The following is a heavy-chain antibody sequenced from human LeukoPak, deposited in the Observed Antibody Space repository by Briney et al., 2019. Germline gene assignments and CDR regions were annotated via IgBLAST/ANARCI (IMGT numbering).Heavy chain of an antibody. J-gene: IGHJ4*02. CDR3: ASGPKGGGWPFDY. D-gene: IGHD6-19*01. V-gene: IGHV4-34*01. Sequence: SETLSLTCAVYGGSFSGYYWSWIRQPPGKGLEWIGEINHSGSTNYNPSLKSRVTISVDTSKNQFSLKLSSVTAADTAVYYCASGPKGGGWPFDYWGQGTLVTVSS. CDR2: INHSGST. CDR1: GGSFSGYY.